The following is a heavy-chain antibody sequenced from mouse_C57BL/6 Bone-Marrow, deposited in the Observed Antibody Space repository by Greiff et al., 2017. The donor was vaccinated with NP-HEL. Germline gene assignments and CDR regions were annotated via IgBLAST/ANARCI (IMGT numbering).Heavy chain of an antibody. V-gene: IGHV1-54*01. J-gene: IGHJ3*01. Sequence: QVQLQQSGAELVRPGTSVKVSCKASGYAFTNYLIEWVKQRPGQGLEWIGVINPGSGGTNYNEKFKGKATLTADKSSSTAYMQLSSLTSEDSAVYFCARDPYYYGEGAWFAYWGQGTLVTVSA. CDR1: GYAFTNYL. D-gene: IGHD1-1*01. CDR3: ARDPYYYGEGAWFAY. CDR2: INPGSGGT.